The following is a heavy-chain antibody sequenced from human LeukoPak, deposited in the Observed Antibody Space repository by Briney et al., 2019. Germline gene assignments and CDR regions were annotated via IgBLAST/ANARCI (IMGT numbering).Heavy chain of an antibody. CDR2: MNPDSGNT. CDR3: ARVISLQRYFDWLLSAREDGMDV. Sequence: ASVKVSCKASGYTFTNYDINWVRQATGQGLEWMGWMNPDSGNTGYAQKFQGRVTMTRNTSITTAYMELSSLRSEDTAVYYCARVISLQRYFDWLLSAREDGMDVWGKGTTVTVSS. V-gene: IGHV1-8*01. D-gene: IGHD3-9*01. CDR1: GYTFTNYD. J-gene: IGHJ6*04.